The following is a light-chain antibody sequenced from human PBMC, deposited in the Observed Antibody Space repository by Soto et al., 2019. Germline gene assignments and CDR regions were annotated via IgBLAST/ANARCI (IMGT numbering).Light chain of an antibody. J-gene: IGLJ2*01. CDR2: DNN. CDR1: SSNIGNNY. V-gene: IGLV1-51*01. CDR3: GAWDGSLGAVV. Sequence: QSVLTQPPSVSAAPGQKVTISCSGSSSNIGNNYVFWYQQLPGTAPKLLIYDNNKRPSGIPDRFSGSKSGTSATLGITGLQTGDDADYYCGAWDGSLGAVVFGGGTKLTVL.